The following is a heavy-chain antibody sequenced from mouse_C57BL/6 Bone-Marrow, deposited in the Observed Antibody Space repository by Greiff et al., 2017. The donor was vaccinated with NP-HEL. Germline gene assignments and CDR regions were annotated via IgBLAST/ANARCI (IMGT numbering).Heavy chain of an antibody. Sequence: VKLMESGAELARPGASVKLSCKASGYTFTSYGISWVKQRTGQGLEWIGEIYPRSGNTYYNEKFKGKATLTADKSSSTAYMELRSLTSEDSAVYFCAIYYAYWGQGTLVTVSA. D-gene: IGHD2-1*01. CDR1: GYTFTSYG. J-gene: IGHJ3*01. CDR2: IYPRSGNT. V-gene: IGHV1-81*01. CDR3: AIYYAY.